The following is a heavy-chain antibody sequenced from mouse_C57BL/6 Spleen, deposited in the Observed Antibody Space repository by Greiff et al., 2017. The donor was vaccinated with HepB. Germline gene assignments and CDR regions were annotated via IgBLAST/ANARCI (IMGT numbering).Heavy chain of an antibody. CDR1: GFTFSSYG. CDR3: ARHGGGSSYGDY. Sequence: EVQGVESGGDLVKPGGSLKLSCAASGFTFSSYGMSWVRQTPDKRLEWVATISSGGSYTYYPDSVKGRFTISRDNAKNTLYLQMSSLKSEDTAMYYCARHGGGSSYGDYWGQGTTLTVSS. V-gene: IGHV5-6*01. CDR2: ISSGGSYT. J-gene: IGHJ2*01. D-gene: IGHD1-1*01.